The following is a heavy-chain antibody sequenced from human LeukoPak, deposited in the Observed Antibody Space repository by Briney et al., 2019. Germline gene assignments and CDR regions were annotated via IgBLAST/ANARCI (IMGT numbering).Heavy chain of an antibody. Sequence: SETLSLTCTVSGGSTSSSSYYWGWIRQPPGKGLEWIGTIYYSGSTYYNPSLKSRLTISVDTSKNQFSLKLSSVTAADTAVYYCARRMSHLYNFEYWGQGALVTVSS. CDR1: GGSTSSSSYY. V-gene: IGHV4-39*01. CDR3: ARRMSHLYNFEY. CDR2: IYYSGST. D-gene: IGHD5-24*01. J-gene: IGHJ4*02.